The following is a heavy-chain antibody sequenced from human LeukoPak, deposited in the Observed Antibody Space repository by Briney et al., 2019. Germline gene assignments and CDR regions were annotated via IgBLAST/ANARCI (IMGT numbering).Heavy chain of an antibody. CDR1: GFTFSNYA. J-gene: IGHJ4*02. CDR3: AKSRGSGTYYKGNDY. CDR2: ISNSGDNT. V-gene: IGHV3-23*01. Sequence: GGSLRLSYAASGFTFSNYAMSWVRQAPGKGLEWVSAISNSGDNTYYAESVKGRFTISRDNSKSTLYLQMNSLEAEDTAVYYCAKSRGSGTYYKGNDYWGQGTLVTVSS. D-gene: IGHD3-10*01.